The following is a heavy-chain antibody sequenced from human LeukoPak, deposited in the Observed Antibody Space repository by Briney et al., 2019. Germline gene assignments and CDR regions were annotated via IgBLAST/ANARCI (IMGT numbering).Heavy chain of an antibody. CDR2: ISDDGSRQ. CDR1: GFTFSNYA. J-gene: IGHJ4*02. V-gene: IGHV3-30-3*01. Sequence: PGGSLRLSCAATGFTFSNYAIHWGRQAPGKGLEWVAFISDDGSRQHYADSVKGRFTISRDNSKNTLNLQMNSLRAEDTAVYYCVKDRTETYTLDYWGQGTLVTVSS. D-gene: IGHD3-16*01. CDR3: VKDRTETYTLDY.